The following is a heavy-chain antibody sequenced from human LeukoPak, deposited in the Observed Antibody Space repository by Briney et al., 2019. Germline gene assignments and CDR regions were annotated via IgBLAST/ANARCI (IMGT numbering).Heavy chain of an antibody. V-gene: IGHV4-38-2*02. Sequence: SETLSLTCTVSGYSINSGYYWGWIRQPPGKGLEWIGSIYHSGSTYYNPSLKSRVTISVDTSKNQFSLKLSSVTATDTAIYYCARGVGSRYYYNRYYFDSWGQGTLVTVSS. J-gene: IGHJ4*02. CDR3: ARGVGSRYYYNRYYFDS. CDR2: IYHSGST. CDR1: GYSINSGYY. D-gene: IGHD3-22*01.